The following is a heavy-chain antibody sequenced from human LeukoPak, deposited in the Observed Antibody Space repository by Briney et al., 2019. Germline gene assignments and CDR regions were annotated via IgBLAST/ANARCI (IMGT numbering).Heavy chain of an antibody. CDR1: GFTFSSYA. CDR3: AKDPRGVRGPY. D-gene: IGHD3-10*01. J-gene: IGHJ4*02. V-gene: IGHV3-30-3*01. CDR2: ISYDGSNK. Sequence: GGSLRLSCAASGFTFSSYAMHWVRQAPGKGLEWVAVISYDGSNKYYADSVKGRFTISRDNSKNTLYLQMNSLRAEDTAVYYCAKDPRGVRGPYWGQGTLVTVSS.